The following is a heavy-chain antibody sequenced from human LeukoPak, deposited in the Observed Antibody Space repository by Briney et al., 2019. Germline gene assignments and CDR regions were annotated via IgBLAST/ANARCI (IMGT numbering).Heavy chain of an antibody. Sequence: SETLSLTCVVYGGSFSGYYWSWIRQPPGKGLEWIGEINHSGSTNYNPSLKSRVTISVDTSKNQFSLKLSSVTAADTAVYYCARVSGSGWVDYWGQGTLVTVSS. CDR1: GGSFSGYY. V-gene: IGHV4-34*01. J-gene: IGHJ4*02. CDR2: INHSGST. CDR3: ARVSGSGWVDY. D-gene: IGHD6-19*01.